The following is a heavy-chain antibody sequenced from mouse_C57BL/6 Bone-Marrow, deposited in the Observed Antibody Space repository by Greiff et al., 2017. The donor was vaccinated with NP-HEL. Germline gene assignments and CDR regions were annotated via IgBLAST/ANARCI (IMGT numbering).Heavy chain of an antibody. CDR2: IDPSDSYT. D-gene: IGHD1-1*01. J-gene: IGHJ4*01. V-gene: IGHV1-69*01. CDR3: AIAGITTVVATRAMDY. Sequence: QVQLQQPGAELVMPGASVKLSCKASGYTFTSYWMHWVKQRPGQGLEWIGEIDPSDSYTNYNQKFKGKSTLTVDKSSSTAYMQLSSLTSEDSAVYYCAIAGITTVVATRAMDYWGQGTSVTVSS. CDR1: GYTFTSYW.